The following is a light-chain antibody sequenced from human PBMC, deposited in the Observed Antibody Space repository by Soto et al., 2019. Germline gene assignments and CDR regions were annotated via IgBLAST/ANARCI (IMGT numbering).Light chain of an antibody. V-gene: IGKV1-5*03. Sequence: IQMTQSPSTLSASVGDTVTITCRASESIYSLLAWYKQIPGKAPQLLIYKTSTLQGGVLSRFSGSGYGAEYTLTTRSLQPYDFSTYFGQESNTNSRTFGQGTRV. J-gene: IGKJ1*01. CDR2: KTS. CDR3: QESNTNSRT. CDR1: ESIYSL.